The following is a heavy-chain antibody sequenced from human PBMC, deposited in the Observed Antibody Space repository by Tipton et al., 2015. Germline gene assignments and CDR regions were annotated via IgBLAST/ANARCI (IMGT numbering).Heavy chain of an antibody. D-gene: IGHD2-2*01. V-gene: IGHV3-23*01. Sequence: GSLRLSCAATGFTFSSYAMSWVRQAPGKGLGWVSGISGSGGGTYYADSMEGRLSISRDNSKNTLFLQMKSLRAEDTAVYYCARDFFPLAVIPADLFDPWGQGTLVTVSS. CDR1: GFTFSSYA. CDR2: ISGSGGGT. CDR3: ARDFFPLAVIPADLFDP. J-gene: IGHJ5*02.